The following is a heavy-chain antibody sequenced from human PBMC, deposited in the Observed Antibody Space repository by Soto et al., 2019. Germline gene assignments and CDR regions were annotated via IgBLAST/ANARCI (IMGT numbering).Heavy chain of an antibody. V-gene: IGHV1-69*13. J-gene: IGHJ4*02. CDR2: IIPKFKLA. CDR1: GGTFSITA. D-gene: IGHD2-21*02. Sequence: GASVKVSCTASGGTFSITALSWVRQAPGQGLEWMGGIIPKFKLANYAQRFQGRATFTADESTSTAYMELSSLRSEDTAVYYCATRAVTAFYFDYWGQGTLVTVSS. CDR3: ATRAVTAFYFDY.